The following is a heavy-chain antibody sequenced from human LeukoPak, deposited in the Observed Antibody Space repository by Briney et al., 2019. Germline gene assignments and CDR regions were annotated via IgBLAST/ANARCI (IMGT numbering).Heavy chain of an antibody. CDR1: GFTFSSYA. D-gene: IGHD6-13*01. CDR2: ISGSGGST. CDR3: AKAEYSSSWLFDY. V-gene: IGHV3-23*01. J-gene: IGHJ4*02. Sequence: GGSLRLSCAASGFTFSSYAMSWVRQAPGKGLEWVSAISGSGGSTCYADSVKGRFTISRDNSKNTLYLQMNSLRAEDTAVYYCAKAEYSSSWLFDYWGQGTLVTVSS.